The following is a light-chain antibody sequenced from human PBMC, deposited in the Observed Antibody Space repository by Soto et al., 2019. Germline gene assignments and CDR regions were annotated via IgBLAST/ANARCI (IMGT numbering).Light chain of an antibody. CDR2: DAS. J-gene: IGKJ2*01. Sequence: EMVLTQSPATLSLSPGERATLACRASQSVGSSLAWYQQKPGQAPRLLIYDASNRATGIPARFSGSGSGTDFTLTISSLEPEDFAVYYGQQRRETFGQGTRLEIK. CDR1: QSVGSS. V-gene: IGKV3-11*01. CDR3: QQRRET.